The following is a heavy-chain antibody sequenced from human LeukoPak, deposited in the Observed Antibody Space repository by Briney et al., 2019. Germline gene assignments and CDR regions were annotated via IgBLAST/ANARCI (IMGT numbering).Heavy chain of an antibody. Sequence: ASVKVSCKASGYTFTSYYMHWVRRAPGKGLEWVGGFDPEDGEAIYAQKFQGRVTMTEDTSTDTAYMELSSLRSEDTAVYYCATDRNYGDYLFDYWGQGTLVTVSS. CDR3: ATDRNYGDYLFDY. D-gene: IGHD4-17*01. J-gene: IGHJ4*02. CDR2: FDPEDGEA. V-gene: IGHV1-24*01. CDR1: GYTFTSYY.